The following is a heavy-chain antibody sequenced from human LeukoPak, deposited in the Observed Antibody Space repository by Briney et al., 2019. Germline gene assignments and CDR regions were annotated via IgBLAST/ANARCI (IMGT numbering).Heavy chain of an antibody. CDR1: GGSFSGYY. V-gene: IGHV4-34*01. Sequence: SETLSLTCAVYGGSFSGYYWSWIRQPPGKGLECIGEINHSGSTNYNPSLKRRLTISVDTSNNQFYLKLRAVTSADSSEYFCARRVKVNYVGWFGKDDYYYYMDVWAKGTTVTVSS. CDR3: ARRVKVNYVGWFGKDDYYYYMDV. J-gene: IGHJ6*03. CDR2: INHSGST. D-gene: IGHD3-10*01.